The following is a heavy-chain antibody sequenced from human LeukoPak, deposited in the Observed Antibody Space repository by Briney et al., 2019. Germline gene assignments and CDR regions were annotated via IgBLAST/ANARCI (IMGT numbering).Heavy chain of an antibody. CDR3: AREGPYGEDYYYYYGMDV. D-gene: IGHD4-17*01. CDR1: GSTFTSYY. V-gene: IGHV1-46*01. CDR2: INPSPGST. Sequence: GASVKVSCKASGSTFTSYYMHWVRQAPGQGLEWMGIINPSPGSTTYAQKFQGRATMTRDTSTSTVYMELNSLRSEDTAVYYCAREGPYGEDYYYYYGMDVWGQGTTVTVSS. J-gene: IGHJ6*02.